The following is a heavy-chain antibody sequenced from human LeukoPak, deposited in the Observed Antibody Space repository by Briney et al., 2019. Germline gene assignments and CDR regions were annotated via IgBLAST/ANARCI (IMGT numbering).Heavy chain of an antibody. CDR3: AKGGSGWYVGLFDY. D-gene: IGHD6-19*01. CDR1: GFTFSSYA. CDR2: ISYDGSNK. Sequence: PGRSLRLSCAASGFTFSSYAMHWVRQAPGKGLEWVAVISYDGSNKYYADSVKGRFTISRDNSKNTLYLQMNSLRAEDTAVYYCAKGGSGWYVGLFDYWGQGTLVTVSS. J-gene: IGHJ4*02. V-gene: IGHV3-30*04.